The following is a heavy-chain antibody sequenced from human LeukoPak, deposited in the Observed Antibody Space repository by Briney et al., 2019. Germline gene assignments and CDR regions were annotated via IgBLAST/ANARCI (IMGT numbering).Heavy chain of an antibody. D-gene: IGHD6-19*01. CDR3: AKVRAPSGWFNSDY. CDR2: ISGSGDST. CDR1: GFTFSNYV. J-gene: IGHJ4*02. V-gene: IGHV3-23*01. Sequence: GGPLRLSCAASGFTFSNYVMSWVRQAPGKGLEWVSGISGSGDSTYYADSVKGRFTISRDNSKNTLYLQMNSLRVEDTAAYYCAKVRAPSGWFNSDYWGQGTLVTVSS.